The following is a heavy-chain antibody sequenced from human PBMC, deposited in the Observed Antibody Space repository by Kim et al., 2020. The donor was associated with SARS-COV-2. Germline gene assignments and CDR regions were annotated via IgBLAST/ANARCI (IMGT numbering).Heavy chain of an antibody. CDR3: ARHLSPIQLWPDAFDI. CDR2: IYYSGST. CDR1: GGSISSYY. V-gene: IGHV4-59*08. Sequence: SETLSLTCTVSGGSISSYYWSWIRQPPGKGLEWIGYIYYSGSTNYNPSLKSRVTISVDTSKNQFSLKLSSVTAADTAVYYCARHLSPIQLWPDAFDIWGQGTMVTVSS. D-gene: IGHD5-18*01. J-gene: IGHJ3*02.